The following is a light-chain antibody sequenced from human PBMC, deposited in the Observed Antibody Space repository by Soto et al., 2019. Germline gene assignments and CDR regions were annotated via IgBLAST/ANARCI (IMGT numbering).Light chain of an antibody. V-gene: IGKV3-20*01. CDR1: RGFSRGN. CDR3: QQYGRSPYT. CDR2: GAS. Sequence: EVVLTQSPGTLSLSPGERATLSCRAVRGFSRGNLAGFQQKPGQAPGLLIYGASSRATGIPDRFSGSGSGTDFTLTISRLEPEDFAVYYCQQYGRSPYTFGQGTKLEIK. J-gene: IGKJ2*01.